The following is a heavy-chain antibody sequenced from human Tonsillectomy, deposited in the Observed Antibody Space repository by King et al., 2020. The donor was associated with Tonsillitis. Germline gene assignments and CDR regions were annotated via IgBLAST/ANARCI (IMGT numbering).Heavy chain of an antibody. CDR3: ARVAKTTGYDVYYFDY. V-gene: IGHV1-69*01. CDR2: IIPLSRTA. Sequence: VQLVESGAEVKKPGSSVKVSCRASGATFTSYTIIWVRQAPGQGLEWMGGIIPLSRTANYAQKFQGRLTITADESTGTAYMDLSSLRSEDTAVYFCARVAKTTGYDVYYFDYWGQGTLVTVSS. CDR1: GATFTSYT. D-gene: IGHD5-12*01. J-gene: IGHJ4*02.